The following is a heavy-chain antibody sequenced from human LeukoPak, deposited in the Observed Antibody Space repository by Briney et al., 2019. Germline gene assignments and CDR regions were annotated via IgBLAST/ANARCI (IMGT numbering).Heavy chain of an antibody. J-gene: IGHJ6*04. D-gene: IGHD3-10*02. CDR3: AELGITMIGGV. Sequence: GALRLSCAASGFTFSSYEMNWVRQAPGKGLEWVSYISSSGSTIYYADSVKGRFTISRDDAKNSLYLQMNSLRAEDTAVYYCAELGITMIGGVWGKGTTVTISS. CDR2: ISSSGSTI. CDR1: GFTFSSYE. V-gene: IGHV3-48*03.